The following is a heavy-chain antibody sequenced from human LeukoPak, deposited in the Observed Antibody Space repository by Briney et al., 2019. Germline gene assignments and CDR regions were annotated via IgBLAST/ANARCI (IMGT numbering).Heavy chain of an antibody. CDR3: AKDTYTAMVYFDY. Sequence: GGSLRLSCAASGFTFDDYAMHWVRQALGKGLEWVSGISWNSGSIGYADSVKGRFTISRDNAKNSLYLQMNSLRAEDTALYYCAKDTYTAMVYFDYWGQGTLVTVSS. CDR1: GFTFDDYA. J-gene: IGHJ4*02. V-gene: IGHV3-9*01. D-gene: IGHD5-18*01. CDR2: ISWNSGSI.